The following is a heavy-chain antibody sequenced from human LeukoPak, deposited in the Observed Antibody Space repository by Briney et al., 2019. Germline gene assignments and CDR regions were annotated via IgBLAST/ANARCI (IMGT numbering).Heavy chain of an antibody. V-gene: IGHV3-21*01. CDR1: GFTFSSYS. CDR3: TRVSWRGEIF. CDR2: ISRGGSPI. D-gene: IGHD3-3*01. Sequence: GGSLRLSCAASGFTFSSYSMNWVRQAPGKGLEWVSSISRGGSPIFYADSVRGRFTTSRDNAKKSLFLQMTSLRAEDTAVYYCTRVSWRGEIFWGQGTLVSVSS. J-gene: IGHJ4*02.